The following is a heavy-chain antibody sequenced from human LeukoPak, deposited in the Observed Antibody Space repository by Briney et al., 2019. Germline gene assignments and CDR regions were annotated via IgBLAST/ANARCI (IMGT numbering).Heavy chain of an antibody. V-gene: IGHV3-21*01. D-gene: IGHD3-10*01. CDR2: ISSSSGYI. J-gene: IGHJ4*02. Sequence: PGGSLRLSCAASGFTVSSNYMSWVRQAPGKGLEWVSSISSSSGYIYYADSVKGRFTISRDNAKNSLYLQMNSLRAEDTAVYYCARDNAGQPFDYWGQGTLVTVSS. CDR1: GFTVSSNY. CDR3: ARDNAGQPFDY.